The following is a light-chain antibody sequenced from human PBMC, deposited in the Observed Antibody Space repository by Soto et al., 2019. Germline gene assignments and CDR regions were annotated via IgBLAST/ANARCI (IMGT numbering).Light chain of an antibody. CDR1: QSVSSSY. CDR3: QQYGSSPPLT. CDR2: GAS. Sequence: EIVLTQSPGTLSLSPGERATLSCRASQSVSSSYLAWYQQKPGQAPRLLIYGASSRATGIPDRFSGSGSGTDFALTLSRLEPEDFAVYYCQQYGSSPPLTFGQGTRLEMK. J-gene: IGKJ5*01. V-gene: IGKV3-20*01.